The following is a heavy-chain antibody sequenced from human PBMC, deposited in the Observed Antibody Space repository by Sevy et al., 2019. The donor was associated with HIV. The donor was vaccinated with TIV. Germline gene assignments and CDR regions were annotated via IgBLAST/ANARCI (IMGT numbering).Heavy chain of an antibody. J-gene: IGHJ4*02. Sequence: GGSLRLSCTASGFTFSSHDMVWVRQAPGKGLEWVSGISEGGKNTYYAGSVRGRFTNPRDDSKFTVYLQMNSLRADDTALYYWAREREAEHSSWDFDFWGQGTLVTVSS. D-gene: IGHD6-13*01. CDR1: GFTFSSHD. CDR3: AREREAEHSSWDFDF. CDR2: ISEGGKNT. V-gene: IGHV3-23*01.